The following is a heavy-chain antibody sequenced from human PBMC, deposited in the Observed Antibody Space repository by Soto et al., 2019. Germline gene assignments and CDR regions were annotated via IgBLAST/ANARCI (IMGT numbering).Heavy chain of an antibody. V-gene: IGHV3-53*02. CDR3: ASRILVSDAFDI. Sequence: EVQLVETGGGLIQPGGSLRLSCAASGFTVSSNFMSWVRQAPGKGLEWVSVIYSGGSTYYADSVKGRFTISRDNSKNTLYLQMNSLRAEDTAVYYCASRILVSDAFDIWGQGTMVTVSS. J-gene: IGHJ3*02. CDR1: GFTVSSNF. CDR2: IYSGGST. D-gene: IGHD3-3*02.